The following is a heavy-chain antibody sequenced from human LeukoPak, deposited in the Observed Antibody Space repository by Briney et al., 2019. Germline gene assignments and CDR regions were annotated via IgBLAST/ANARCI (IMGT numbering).Heavy chain of an antibody. CDR3: AREDIVVVPAAKEGTRYFQH. D-gene: IGHD2-2*01. Sequence: PSETLCLTCTVSGVSLSSYYWSWIRQPPGKGLVWIWYIYYSGNTNYNPSLKSRVTISVDTSKNQFSLKLSSVTAADTAVYYCAREDIVVVPAAKEGTRYFQHWGQGTLVTASS. CDR2: IYYSGNT. V-gene: IGHV4-59*01. J-gene: IGHJ1*01. CDR1: GVSLSSYY.